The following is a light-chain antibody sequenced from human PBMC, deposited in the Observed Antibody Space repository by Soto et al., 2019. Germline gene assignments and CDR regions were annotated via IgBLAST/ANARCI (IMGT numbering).Light chain of an antibody. CDR3: SSYAGSNNFV. CDR2: EVS. Sequence: QSALTQPPSASGSPGQSVTISCTGTSSDVGGYNYVSWYQQHPGKAPKLMIYEVSERPSGVPDRFSGSKSSNTASLTVSGLQAEDEADYYCSSYAGSNNFVFGTWTKV. V-gene: IGLV2-8*01. CDR1: SSDVGGYNY. J-gene: IGLJ1*01.